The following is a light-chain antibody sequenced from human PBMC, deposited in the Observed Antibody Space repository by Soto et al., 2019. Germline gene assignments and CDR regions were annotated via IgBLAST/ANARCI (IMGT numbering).Light chain of an antibody. CDR3: QQYNNWPT. V-gene: IGKV3-15*01. J-gene: IGKJ1*01. CDR1: QSVSSSY. Sequence: EIVLTQSPGTLSLSSGERATLSCRASQSVSSSYLAWYQQKPGQAPRLLIYGASTRATGVPARFSGSGSGTEFTLTVSSLQSEDFAVYFCQQYNNWPTFGQGTKVEIK. CDR2: GAS.